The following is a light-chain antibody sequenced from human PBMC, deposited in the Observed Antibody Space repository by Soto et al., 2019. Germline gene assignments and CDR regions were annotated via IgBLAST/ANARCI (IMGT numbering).Light chain of an antibody. CDR3: QQANSFPLT. CDR2: DVS. J-gene: IGKJ4*01. V-gene: IGKV1-5*01. CDR1: QSISNW. Sequence: DIQMTQSPSTLSASVGDRVTITCRASQSISNWLAWYQQKPGKAPTLLIYDVSRLESGVPSRFSGSGSGTDFTLTSSSLQPEDFATYYCQQANSFPLTFGGGTKVDIK.